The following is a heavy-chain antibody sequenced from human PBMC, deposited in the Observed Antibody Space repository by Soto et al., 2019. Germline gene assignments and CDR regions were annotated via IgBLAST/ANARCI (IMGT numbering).Heavy chain of an antibody. CDR1: GFTFSSYA. CDR2: ISYDGSNK. J-gene: IGHJ5*02. CDR3: ARAGGTVVTPSVSKLPKSGNWFDP. D-gene: IGHD2-15*01. V-gene: IGHV3-30-3*01. Sequence: GGSLRLSCAASGFTFSSYAMHWVRQAPGKGLEWVAVISYDGSNKYYADSVKGRFTISRDNSKNTLYLQMNSLRSEDTAVYYCARAGGTVVTPSVSKLPKSGNWFDPWGQGTLVTVSS.